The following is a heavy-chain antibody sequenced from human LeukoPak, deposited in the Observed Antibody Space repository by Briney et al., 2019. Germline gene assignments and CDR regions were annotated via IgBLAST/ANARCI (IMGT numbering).Heavy chain of an antibody. Sequence: GGSLRLSCAASGFTFKTYAMMWVRQAPGKGLEWVSAIGGDGVSRDYSDSVKGRFTISRDNSKNPLYLQMNSLRVEDTALYFCAKRVGGTPDNWGLGTLVTVSS. J-gene: IGHJ4*02. CDR3: AKRVGGTPDN. CDR1: GFTFKTYA. V-gene: IGHV3-23*01. CDR2: IGGDGVSR. D-gene: IGHD1-26*01.